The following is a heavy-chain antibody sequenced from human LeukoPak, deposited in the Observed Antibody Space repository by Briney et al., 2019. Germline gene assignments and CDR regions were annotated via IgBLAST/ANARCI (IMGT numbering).Heavy chain of an antibody. D-gene: IGHD2-21*02. CDR3: ARDGKTYCGGDCSLPSDFDY. Sequence: PGGSLRLSCAASGFTFSSYSTNWVRQAPGKGLEWVSSISSSSSYIYYADSVKGRFTISRDNAKNSLYLQMNSLRAEDTAVYYCARDGKTYCGGDCSLPSDFDYWGQGTLVTVSS. V-gene: IGHV3-21*01. J-gene: IGHJ4*02. CDR1: GFTFSSYS. CDR2: ISSSSSYI.